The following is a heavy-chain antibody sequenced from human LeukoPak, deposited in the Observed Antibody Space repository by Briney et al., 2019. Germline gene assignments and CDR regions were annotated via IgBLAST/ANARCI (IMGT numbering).Heavy chain of an antibody. J-gene: IGHJ4*02. Sequence: RPGGSLRLSCAASGFTFSSYSMNWVRQAPGKGLEWVSSISSSSSYIYYADSVKGRFTISRDNAKNSLYLQMNSLRAEDTAVYYCASGQEWIFGRGNYFDYWGQGTLVTVSS. CDR3: ASGQEWIFGRGNYFDY. D-gene: IGHD3-3*01. CDR1: GFTFSSYS. V-gene: IGHV3-21*01. CDR2: ISSSSSYI.